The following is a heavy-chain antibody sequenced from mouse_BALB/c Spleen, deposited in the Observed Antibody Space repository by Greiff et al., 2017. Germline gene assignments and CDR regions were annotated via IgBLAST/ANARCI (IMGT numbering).Heavy chain of an antibody. V-gene: IGHV1S29*02. D-gene: IGHD1-1*01. Sequence: DVKLQESGPELVKPGASVKISCKASGYTFTDYNMHWVKQSHGKSLEWIGYIYPYNGGTGYNQKFKSKATLTVDNSSSTAYMELRSLTSEDSAVYYCARPNYYGSSYWFAYWGQGTLVTVSA. CDR2: IYPYNGGT. CDR3: ARPNYYGSSYWFAY. CDR1: GYTFTDYN. J-gene: IGHJ3*01.